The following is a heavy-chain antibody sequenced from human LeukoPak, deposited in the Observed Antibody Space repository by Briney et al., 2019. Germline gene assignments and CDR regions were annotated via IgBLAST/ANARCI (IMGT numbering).Heavy chain of an antibody. CDR3: ARDKWIAVAGPIDY. CDR2: ISYDGSNK. Sequence: GGSLRLSCAASGFTFSSYAMHWVRQAPGKGLEWVAVISYDGSNKYYADSVKGRFTISRDNSKNTLYLQMNSLRAEDTAVYYCARDKWIAVAGPIDYWGQGTLVTVSS. J-gene: IGHJ4*02. D-gene: IGHD6-19*01. CDR1: GFTFSSYA. V-gene: IGHV3-30*04.